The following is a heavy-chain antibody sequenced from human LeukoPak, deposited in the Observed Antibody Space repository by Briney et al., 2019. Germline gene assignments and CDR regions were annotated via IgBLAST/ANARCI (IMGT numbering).Heavy chain of an antibody. V-gene: IGHV3-7*05. D-gene: IGHD2-15*01. J-gene: IGHJ5*01. CDR2: IKQDESEK. CDR1: GFTFSSYW. Sequence: PGGSLRLSCAASGFTFSSYWMSWVHQAPGKGLEWVANIKQDESEKYYVDSVRGRFSISRDNAKNSLFLQMTSLTAEDTAVYYCARDCSGGNCYRGVWFDSWGQGTLVTVSS. CDR3: ARDCSGGNCYRGVWFDS.